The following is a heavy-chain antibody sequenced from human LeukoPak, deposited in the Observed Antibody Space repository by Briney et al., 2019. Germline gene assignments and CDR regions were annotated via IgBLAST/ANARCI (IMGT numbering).Heavy chain of an antibody. CDR1: GYTFTSYD. Sequence: ASVKVSCKASGYTFTSYDINWVRQATGQGLEWMGWINPNSGGTNYAQKFQGWVTMTRDTSISTAYMELRSLRSDDTAVYYCARGSGGLRYFDWLFEGFDYWGQGTLVTVSS. D-gene: IGHD3-9*01. V-gene: IGHV1-2*04. CDR3: ARGSGGLRYFDWLFEGFDY. CDR2: INPNSGGT. J-gene: IGHJ4*02.